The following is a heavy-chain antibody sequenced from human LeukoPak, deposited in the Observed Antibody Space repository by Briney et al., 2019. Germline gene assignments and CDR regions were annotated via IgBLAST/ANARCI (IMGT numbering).Heavy chain of an antibody. CDR1: GFTFSSYA. D-gene: IGHD4-17*01. J-gene: IGHJ4*02. V-gene: IGHV3-23*01. CDR3: ATNPTYGDYTDY. Sequence: GGSLRLSCAASGFTFSSYAMSWVRQAPGKGLEWVSAISGSGGSTYYADSVKGRFTISRDNSKNALYLQMDTLRAEDTAVYYCATNPTYGDYTDYWGQGTLVTVAS. CDR2: ISGSGGST.